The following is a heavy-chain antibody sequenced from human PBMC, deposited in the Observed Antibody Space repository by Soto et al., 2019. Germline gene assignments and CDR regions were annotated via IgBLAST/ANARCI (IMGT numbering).Heavy chain of an antibody. V-gene: IGHV3-23*01. CDR3: AKDSNYYDSSGTSDY. J-gene: IGHJ4*02. Sequence: GGSLRLSCAASGFTFSSYAMSWVRQAPGKGLEWVSAISGSGGSTYYADSVKGRFTISRDNSKNTLYLQMNSLRAEDTAVYYCAKDSNYYDSSGTSDYWGQGNLVTVSS. D-gene: IGHD3-22*01. CDR1: GFTFSSYA. CDR2: ISGSGGST.